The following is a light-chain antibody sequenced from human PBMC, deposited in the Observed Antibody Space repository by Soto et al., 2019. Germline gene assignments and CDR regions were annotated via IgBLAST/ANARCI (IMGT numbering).Light chain of an antibody. Sequence: QSVLTQPRSVSGSPGQSVTISCTGTSSDVATYDFVSWYQQHPGKAPRLMISDVSERPSGVPDRFSGSKSGNTASLTISGLQAEDEADYYCCLYAVTFYVFGTGTKV. CDR2: DVS. CDR1: SSDVATYDF. V-gene: IGLV2-11*01. J-gene: IGLJ1*01. CDR3: CLYAVTFYV.